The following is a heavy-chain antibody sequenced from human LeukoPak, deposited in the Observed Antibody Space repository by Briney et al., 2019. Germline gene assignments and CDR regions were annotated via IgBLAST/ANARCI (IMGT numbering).Heavy chain of an antibody. CDR3: AKRGCDTTTCSYYFDY. D-gene: IGHD2-2*01. V-gene: IGHV3-23*01. Sequence: GGSLTLSCAASGFTFSTYAMSWVRQAPGKGLEWVSGISASGGTTYYADSVKGRFTISRDNSKNTLFLQMNSLRAEDTAVYYCAKRGCDTTTCSYYFDYWGRGTLVTVSS. J-gene: IGHJ4*02. CDR2: ISASGGTT. CDR1: GFTFSTYA.